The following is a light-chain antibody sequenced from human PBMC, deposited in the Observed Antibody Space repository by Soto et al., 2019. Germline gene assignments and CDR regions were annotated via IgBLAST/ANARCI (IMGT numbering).Light chain of an antibody. V-gene: IGKV3-11*01. CDR1: QSISSY. CDR3: QQRSNWPLT. Sequence: EIVLTHSPATLSFSPWEIATLSCRASQSISSYLVWYQQKRGQAPRLLIYEASNRATGIPARFSGSGSGTDFTLTISSLEPEDFAVYYCQQRSNWPLTFGGGTKVDIK. J-gene: IGKJ4*01. CDR2: EAS.